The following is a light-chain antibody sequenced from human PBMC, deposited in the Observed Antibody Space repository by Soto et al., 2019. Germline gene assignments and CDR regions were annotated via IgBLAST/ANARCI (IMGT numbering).Light chain of an antibody. V-gene: IGKV1-5*03. CDR1: QSIDSW. CDR2: KTS. CDR3: QHYKSFSLT. Sequence: DIQMTQSPSTLSASVGDRVTITCRASQSIDSWLAWYQQKPGKAPKLLIYKTSNLESGVPSRFSGSGSGTEFSLTISSLQPDDFATYYCQHYKSFSLTFGGGTRVEGK. J-gene: IGKJ4*01.